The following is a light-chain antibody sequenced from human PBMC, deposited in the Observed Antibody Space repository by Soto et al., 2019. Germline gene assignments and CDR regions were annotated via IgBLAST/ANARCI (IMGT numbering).Light chain of an antibody. Sequence: QSVLTQPASVSGSPGQSITISCTGTSSDVGGYNYVSCYQQHPGKAPKLMIYEVSNRPSGVSNRFSGSKSGNTASLTISGLQAEDEADYYCSSYTSSSTPRVFGTGTKLTVL. J-gene: IGLJ1*01. CDR1: SSDVGGYNY. CDR3: SSYTSSSTPRV. V-gene: IGLV2-14*01. CDR2: EVS.